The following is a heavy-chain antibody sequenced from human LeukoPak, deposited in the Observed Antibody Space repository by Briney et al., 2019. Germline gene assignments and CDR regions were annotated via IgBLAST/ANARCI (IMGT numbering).Heavy chain of an antibody. J-gene: IGHJ4*02. CDR1: GYTLTELS. CDR3: ATAFTRMVRGVIPFAFDY. Sequence: GASVKVSCKVSGYTLTELSMHWVRQAPGKGLEWMGGFDPEDGETIYAQKLQGRVTMTEDTSTDTAYMELSSLRSGDTAVYYCATAFTRMVRGVIPFAFDYWGQGTLVTVSS. V-gene: IGHV1-24*01. D-gene: IGHD3-10*01. CDR2: FDPEDGET.